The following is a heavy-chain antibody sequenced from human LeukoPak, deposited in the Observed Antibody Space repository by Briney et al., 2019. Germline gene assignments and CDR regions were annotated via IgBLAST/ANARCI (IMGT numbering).Heavy chain of an antibody. J-gene: IGHJ4*02. V-gene: IGHV3-30*18. Sequence: GRSLRLSCAASGFTFSSNGMHWVRQAPGKGLEWVAVISYDGGDKYYADSVKGRFTISRDNSKNTLYLQMNSLRVEDTALYYCAKDRSSTWSLDYWGQGTLVTVSS. CDR2: ISYDGGDK. D-gene: IGHD6-13*01. CDR3: AKDRSSTWSLDY. CDR1: GFTFSSNG.